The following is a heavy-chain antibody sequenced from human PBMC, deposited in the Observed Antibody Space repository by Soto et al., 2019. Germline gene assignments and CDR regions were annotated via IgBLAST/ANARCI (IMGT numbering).Heavy chain of an antibody. V-gene: IGHV4-4*07. D-gene: IGHD2-2*02. J-gene: IGHJ4*02. Sequence: SGALSLTCTGSGGSISSYYWSWIRPPAGKGLEWIGRIYTSGSTNYNRSLKSRVTMSVDTSKNQFSLKLSSVTAADTAVYYCARDRPIVVVPAAIRNNWNFFDYWGQGTLVTVSS. CDR3: ARDRPIVVVPAAIRNNWNFFDY. CDR2: IYTSGST. CDR1: GGSISSYY.